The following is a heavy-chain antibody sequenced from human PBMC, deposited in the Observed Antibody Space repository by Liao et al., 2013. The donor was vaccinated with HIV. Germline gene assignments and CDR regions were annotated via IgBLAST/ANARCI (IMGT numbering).Heavy chain of an antibody. CDR1: GDSITSIDYY. D-gene: IGHD1-26*01. CDR2: IYYSGST. J-gene: IGHJ2*01. CDR3: ARDGQVGSWYFDL. V-gene: IGHV4-61*08. Sequence: QLRLQESGPGLVKPSETLSLTCTVSGDSITSIDYYWGWIRQPPGKGLEWIGYIYYSGSTNYNAALKSRVTISVDTSKTRVSLMLRSVTAADTAVYFCARDGQVGSWYFDLWGRGTLVTVPS.